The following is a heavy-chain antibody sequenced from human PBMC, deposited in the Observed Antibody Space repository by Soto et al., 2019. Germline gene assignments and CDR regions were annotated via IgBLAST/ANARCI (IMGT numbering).Heavy chain of an antibody. D-gene: IGHD3-22*01. CDR1: GGSFNDYF. J-gene: IGHJ4*02. CDR2: INHSGST. V-gene: IGHV4-34*01. CDR3: ARAASFYYDNTGYYHFDY. Sequence: SETLSLTCAVYGGSFNDYFWSWIRQPPGKGLEWIGEINHSGSTDHNPSLKSRVAISVDTSKNQFSLRLRSVTAADTAVYYCARAASFYYDNTGYYHFDYWGQGSLVTVSS.